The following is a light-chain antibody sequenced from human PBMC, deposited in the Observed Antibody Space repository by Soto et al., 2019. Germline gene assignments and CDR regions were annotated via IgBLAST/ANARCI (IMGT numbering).Light chain of an antibody. V-gene: IGKV3-15*01. CDR2: GAS. CDR3: QQYYNWTPYT. J-gene: IGKJ2*01. Sequence: IVMTQSPATLSVSPGERVTLSCRASETVRTNLAWFQQKPGQTPRLLIFGASTRATGIPTRFTGSGSETEFTLTIGSLQSEDLAVYYCQQYYNWTPYTFGQGTKVDIK. CDR1: ETVRTN.